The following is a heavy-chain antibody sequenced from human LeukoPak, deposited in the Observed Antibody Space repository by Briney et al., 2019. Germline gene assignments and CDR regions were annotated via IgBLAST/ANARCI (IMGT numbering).Heavy chain of an antibody. D-gene: IGHD6-13*01. V-gene: IGHV3-23*01. CDR1: GLTFSSYA. J-gene: IGHJ4*02. Sequence: GGSLRLSCAASGLTFSSYAMSWVRQAPGKGLEGVSAISGSGGSTYYADSVKGRFTISRDNSKNTLYLQMNSLRAEDTAVYYCAKADSSSWFYYFDYWGQGPLVTVSS. CDR3: AKADSSSWFYYFDY. CDR2: ISGSGGST.